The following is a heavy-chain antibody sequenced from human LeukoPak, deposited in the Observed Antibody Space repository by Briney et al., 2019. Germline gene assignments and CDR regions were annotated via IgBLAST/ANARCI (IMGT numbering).Heavy chain of an antibody. D-gene: IGHD3-10*01. V-gene: IGHV4-34*01. Sequence: KPSETLSLTCAVYGGSFSGYYWSWIRQPPGKGLEWIGEINHSGSTNYNPSLKSRVTISVDTSKNQFSLKLSSVTAADTAVYYCASPGSVRLAFDIWGQGTMVTVSS. J-gene: IGHJ3*02. CDR2: INHSGST. CDR3: ASPGSVRLAFDI. CDR1: GGSFSGYY.